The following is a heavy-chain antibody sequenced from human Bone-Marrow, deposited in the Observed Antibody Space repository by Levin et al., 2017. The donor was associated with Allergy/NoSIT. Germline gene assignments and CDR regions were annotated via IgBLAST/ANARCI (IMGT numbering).Heavy chain of an antibody. CDR2: INHSGST. CDR1: GGSFSGYY. Sequence: TSSETLSLTCAVYGGSFSGYYWSWIRQPPGKGLEWLGEINHSGSTNYNPSLKSRVTISVDTSKNQFSLKLSSVTAADTAVYYCARDKGYRYCSGGSCYPHRNYYYYMDVWGKGTTVTVSS. J-gene: IGHJ6*03. D-gene: IGHD2-15*01. V-gene: IGHV4-34*01. CDR3: ARDKGYRYCSGGSCYPHRNYYYYMDV.